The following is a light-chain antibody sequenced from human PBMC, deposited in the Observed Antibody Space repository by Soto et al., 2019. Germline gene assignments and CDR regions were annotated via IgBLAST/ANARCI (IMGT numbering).Light chain of an antibody. CDR1: HDITSY. V-gene: IGKV1-33*01. CDR3: QKCDYLPI. CDR2: AAS. Sequence: DIQMTQSPSSLSASVGDRVTITCQASHDITSYLNWYQHKPGKAPKLLIYAASILESGVPSRFSGSGSRTYFPSTISSLQPEDVATYYCQKCDYLPIFGPGTTVDFK. J-gene: IGKJ3*01.